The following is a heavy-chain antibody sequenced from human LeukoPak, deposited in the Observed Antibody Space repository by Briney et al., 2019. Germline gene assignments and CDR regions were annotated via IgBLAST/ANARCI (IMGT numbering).Heavy chain of an antibody. D-gene: IGHD6-19*01. CDR1: GFTVSSNY. V-gene: IGHV3-66*02. CDR3: ARGLGYSSGWYFDY. CDR2: IYSGGST. J-gene: IGHJ4*02. Sequence: GGSLRLSCAASGFTVSSNYMSWVRQAPGKGLEWVSVIYSGGSTYYADSVKGRFTISRDNSKNTLYLQMNSLGAEDTAVYYCARGLGYSSGWYFDYWGQGTLVTVSS.